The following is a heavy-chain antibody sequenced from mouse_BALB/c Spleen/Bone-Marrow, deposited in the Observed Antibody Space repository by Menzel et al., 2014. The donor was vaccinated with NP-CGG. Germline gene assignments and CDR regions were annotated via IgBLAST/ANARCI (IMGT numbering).Heavy chain of an antibody. Sequence: LQQSGSELVRPGASVKLSCKASDYTFTNYWIHWVKQRPGQGLEWIGNVYPGRGSINSDEKFKTKATLTVDTSSSTAYMHLNSLTSEDSAVYYCARRLRGYYAMDYWGQGTSVTVSS. CDR2: VYPGRGSI. D-gene: IGHD1-3*01. V-gene: IGHV1S22*01. J-gene: IGHJ4*01. CDR3: ARRLRGYYAMDY. CDR1: DYTFTNYW.